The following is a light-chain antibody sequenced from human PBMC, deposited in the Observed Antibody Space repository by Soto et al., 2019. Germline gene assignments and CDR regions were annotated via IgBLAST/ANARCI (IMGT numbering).Light chain of an antibody. CDR2: STN. CDR1: SGSVSTSYY. Sequence: QAVVTQEPSFSVSPGRTVTLTCGLSSGSVSTSYYPSWYQQTPGQPPRTLIYSTNTRSSAVPDRFSGSILGNKAALTITGAQADDESDYYCVLYMGSGIWVFGGGTKVTVL. CDR3: VLYMGSGIWV. J-gene: IGLJ3*02. V-gene: IGLV8-61*01.